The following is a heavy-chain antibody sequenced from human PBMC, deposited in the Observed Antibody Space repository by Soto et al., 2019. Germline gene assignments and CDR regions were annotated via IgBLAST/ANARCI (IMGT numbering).Heavy chain of an antibody. J-gene: IGHJ4*02. D-gene: IGHD5-18*01. CDR2: IYYSGST. Sequence: SETLSLTCTVSGGSISSYYWSWIRQPPGKGLEWIGYIYYSGSTNYNPSLKSRVTISVDTSKNQFSLKLSSVTAADTAVYYCARASNKRGYNYGPDYWGQGTLVTVSS. CDR3: ARASNKRGYNYGPDY. CDR1: GGSISSYY. V-gene: IGHV4-59*12.